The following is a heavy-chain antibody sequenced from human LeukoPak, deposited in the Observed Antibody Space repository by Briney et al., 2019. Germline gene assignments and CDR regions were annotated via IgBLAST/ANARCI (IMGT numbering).Heavy chain of an antibody. V-gene: IGHV3-30-3*01. Sequence: SGGSLRLSCAASGFIFSSYAMHWVRQAPGKGLEWVAVISYDGSKKYYADSVKGRFTISRDNSKNTLYLQMNSLGAEDTAVYYCARHTTSGWYQVVYWGQGTLVTVSS. D-gene: IGHD6-19*01. CDR2: ISYDGSKK. CDR3: ARHTTSGWYQVVY. J-gene: IGHJ4*02. CDR1: GFIFSSYA.